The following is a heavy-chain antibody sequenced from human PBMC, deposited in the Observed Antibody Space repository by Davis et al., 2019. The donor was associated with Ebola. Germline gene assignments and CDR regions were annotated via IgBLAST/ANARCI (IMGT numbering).Heavy chain of an antibody. V-gene: IGHV4-59*11. D-gene: IGHD3-16*01. CDR1: RGSISSHF. J-gene: IGHJ6*02. Sequence: PSETLSLTCAVPRGSISSHFWSWIRQSPGQGLEWIGSIFYTGSTNLNPSPRSRVTLSVDRPKNQFSLNLTSVTAADTAVYFCARQPRSTRSPEYYHGLDVWGQGTTVVVSS. CDR2: IFYTGST. CDR3: ARQPRSTRSPEYYHGLDV.